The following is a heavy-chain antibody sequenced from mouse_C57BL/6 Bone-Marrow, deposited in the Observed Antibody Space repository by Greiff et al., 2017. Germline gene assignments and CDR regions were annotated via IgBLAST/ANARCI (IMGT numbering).Heavy chain of an antibody. D-gene: IGHD2-5*01. V-gene: IGHV1-50*01. CDR2: IDPSDSYT. Sequence: QVQLQQPGAELVKPGASVKLSCKASGYTFTSYWMQWVKQRPGQGLEWIGEIDPSDSYTNYNQQFKGKATLTVDTSSSTAYMQLSSLTSADSAVYYCAPSYYSNYVGSFFDYWGQGTTLTVSS. CDR3: APSYYSNYVGSFFDY. CDR1: GYTFTSYW. J-gene: IGHJ2*01.